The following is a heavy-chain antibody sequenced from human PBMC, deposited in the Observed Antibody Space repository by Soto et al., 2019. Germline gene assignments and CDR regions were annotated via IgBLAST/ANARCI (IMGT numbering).Heavy chain of an antibody. CDR2: IYPGDSDT. V-gene: IGHV5-51*01. CDR3: ARLHVYGDYMVSTRTLDY. J-gene: IGHJ4*02. D-gene: IGHD4-17*01. Sequence: GESLKISCKCSGYSFTSYWIGWVRQMHGKSLEWMGIIYPGDSDTRYSPSFQGQTIISADKSISTAYLQWSSLKASATAMYYCARLHVYGDYMVSTRTLDYWSQGPLVILSS. CDR1: GYSFTSYW.